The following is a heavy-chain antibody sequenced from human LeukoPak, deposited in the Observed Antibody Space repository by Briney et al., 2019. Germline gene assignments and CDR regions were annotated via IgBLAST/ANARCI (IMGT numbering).Heavy chain of an antibody. D-gene: IGHD2-8*01. Sequence: PSETLSLTCAVYGGSFSGYYWSWIRQPPGKGLEWIGEINHSGSTNYNPSLKSRVTISVDTSKNQFSLKLSSVTAADTAVYYCAREGGRYRTNGVCHLDYWGQGTLVTVSS. CDR3: AREGGRYRTNGVCHLDY. CDR1: GGSFSGYY. CDR2: INHSGST. V-gene: IGHV4-34*01. J-gene: IGHJ4*02.